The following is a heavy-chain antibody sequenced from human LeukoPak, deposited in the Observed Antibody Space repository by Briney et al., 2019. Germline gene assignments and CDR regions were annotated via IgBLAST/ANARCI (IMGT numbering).Heavy chain of an antibody. CDR2: IIPIFGTA. V-gene: IGHV1-69*05. J-gene: IGHJ6*03. D-gene: IGHD3-3*01. Sequence: ASVEVSCKASGGTFSSYAISWVRQAPGQGLEWMGGIIPIFGTANYAQKFQGRVTITTDESTSTAYMELSSLRSEDTAVYYCARGLFGVVKGKGYYYYYMDVWGKGTTVTVSS. CDR1: GGTFSSYA. CDR3: ARGLFGVVKGKGYYYYYMDV.